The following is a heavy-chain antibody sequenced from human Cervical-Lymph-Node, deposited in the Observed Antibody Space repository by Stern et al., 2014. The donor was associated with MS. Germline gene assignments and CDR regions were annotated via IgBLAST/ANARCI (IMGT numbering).Heavy chain of an antibody. D-gene: IGHD1-26*01. J-gene: IGHJ4*02. V-gene: IGHV4-59*01. CDR2: TYHSGDI. Sequence: QLQLQESGPGLVRSSETLSLTCTVSGGSISQYFWSWIRQPPGKGLEWIGYTYHSGDIKYNPSLNSRVTISADRSKNQFSLKLTSMTAADTAVYYCASGFSLAWEVHHYWGQGILVAVSS. CDR3: ASGFSLAWEVHHY. CDR1: GGSISQYF.